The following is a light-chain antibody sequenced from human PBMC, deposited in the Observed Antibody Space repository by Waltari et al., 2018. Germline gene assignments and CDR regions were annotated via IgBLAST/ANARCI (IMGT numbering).Light chain of an antibody. J-gene: IGLJ3*02. V-gene: IGLV2-14*03. CDR1: ISDVDGDNY. CDR2: DVS. CDR3: CSFTSRSTWV. Sequence: QSALTQPASVSGSPGQSITTSCTGTISDVDGDNYDSWYQQHPGKVPKLLIFDVSDRLSGVSNRFSGSKSGNTASLTISGLQAEDESHYYCCSFTSRSTWVFGGGTKLTVL.